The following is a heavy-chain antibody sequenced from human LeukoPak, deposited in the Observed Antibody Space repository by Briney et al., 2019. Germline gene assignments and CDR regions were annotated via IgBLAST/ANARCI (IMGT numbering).Heavy chain of an antibody. Sequence: PGGSLRLSCAASQFTFSDSYMVWVRQGPGKGLEWVAAIKPDGSERFYVDSVEGRFTISRDNAKKSLYLQMSSLRVEDTAVYYCARDLNWPGPWGQGALVTVSS. CDR2: IKPDGSER. CDR1: QFTFSDSY. CDR3: ARDLNWPGP. J-gene: IGHJ5*02. V-gene: IGHV3-7*03.